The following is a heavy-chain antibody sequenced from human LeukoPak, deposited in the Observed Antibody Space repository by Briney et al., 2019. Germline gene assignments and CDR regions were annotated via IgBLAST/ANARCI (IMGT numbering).Heavy chain of an antibody. V-gene: IGHV3-64*01. CDR3: ARDQDSGWYNAFDI. D-gene: IGHD6-19*01. CDR1: GFTFSSYA. Sequence: PGGSLRLSCAASGFTFSSYAMHWVRQAPGKGLEYVSAISSNGGSTYYANSVKGRFTISRDNSKNTLYLQMGSLRAEDMAVYYCARDQDSGWYNAFDIWGQGTMVTVSS. CDR2: ISSNGGST. J-gene: IGHJ3*02.